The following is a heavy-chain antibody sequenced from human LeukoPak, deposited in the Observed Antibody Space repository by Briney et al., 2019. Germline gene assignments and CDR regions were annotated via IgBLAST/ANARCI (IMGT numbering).Heavy chain of an antibody. CDR3: ARHRTYYDYVRGSYRHPYGLDY. CDR2: INHSGST. Sequence: SETLSLTCAVYCVSFSGYYWSWIRQPPGKRLEWIGEINHSGSTNYNPSLKSRVTISVDTSKNQFSLKLSSVTAADTAVYYCARHRTYYDYVRGSYRHPYGLDYWGQGTLVTVSS. J-gene: IGHJ4*02. D-gene: IGHD3-16*02. CDR1: CVSFSGYY. V-gene: IGHV4-34*01.